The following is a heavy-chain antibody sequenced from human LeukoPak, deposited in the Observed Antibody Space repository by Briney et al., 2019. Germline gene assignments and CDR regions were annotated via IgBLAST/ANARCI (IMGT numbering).Heavy chain of an antibody. CDR1: GGTFSGYY. CDR3: ARDFSSWNAFDI. Sequence: PSETLSLTCAVYGGTFSGYYWSWIRQPPGKRLEWVGESNDSGGTNYNPSLKSRVTISVDKSKNQFSLKLSSVTAADTAVYYCARDFSSWNAFDIWGQGTMVTVSS. CDR2: SNDSGGT. D-gene: IGHD6-19*01. J-gene: IGHJ3*02. V-gene: IGHV4-34*01.